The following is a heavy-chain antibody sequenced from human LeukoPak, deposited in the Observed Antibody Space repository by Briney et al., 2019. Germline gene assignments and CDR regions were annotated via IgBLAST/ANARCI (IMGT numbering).Heavy chain of an antibody. D-gene: IGHD3-10*01. CDR3: VLLWFGEQGFDY. CDR1: GGSFSSYA. CDR2: IIPILTTT. J-gene: IGHJ4*02. Sequence: SVKVSCKASGGSFSSYAVNWVRQAPGQGLEWMGDIIPILTTTNYAQNFQDRVTLTADTSTSTAYMELRSLRSDDTAVYYCVLLWFGEQGFDYWGQGTLVTVSS. V-gene: IGHV1-69*10.